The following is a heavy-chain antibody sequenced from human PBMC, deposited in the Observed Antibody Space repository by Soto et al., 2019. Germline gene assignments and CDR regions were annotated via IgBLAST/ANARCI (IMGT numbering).Heavy chain of an antibody. Sequence: QLQESGSGLVKPSQTLSLTCAVSGGSISSGGYSWSWIRQPPGKGLEWIGYIYHSGSTYYNPSLKSRVTISVDRSKNQVSRKLSSVTAADTAVYYCARDRRSRGNSYGMDVWGQGTTVTVSS. V-gene: IGHV4-30-2*01. CDR2: IYHSGST. J-gene: IGHJ6*02. CDR3: ARDRRSRGNSYGMDV. CDR1: GGSISSGGYS. D-gene: IGHD3-10*01.